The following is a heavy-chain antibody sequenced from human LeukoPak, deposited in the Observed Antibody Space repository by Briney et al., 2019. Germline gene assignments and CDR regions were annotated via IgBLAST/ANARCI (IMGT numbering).Heavy chain of an antibody. CDR1: GFTFSSYA. Sequence: GGSLRLSCAASGFTFSSYAMSWVRQAPGKGLEWVSAISGSGGSTYYADSVKGRFTISRDNSKNTLYLQMNGLRVEDTAVYYCVREGPRGLAFDIWGQGTMVTVSS. CDR2: ISGSGGST. J-gene: IGHJ3*02. V-gene: IGHV3-23*01. D-gene: IGHD3/OR15-3a*01. CDR3: VREGPRGLAFDI.